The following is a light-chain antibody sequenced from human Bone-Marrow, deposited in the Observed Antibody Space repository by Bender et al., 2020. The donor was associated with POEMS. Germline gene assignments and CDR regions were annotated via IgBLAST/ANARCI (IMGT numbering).Light chain of an antibody. CDR3: AVWDDSLNGWV. V-gene: IGLV1-44*01. CDR1: SSNIGAHA. Sequence: QSVLTQPPSASGTPGQRVTISCSGGSSNIGAHAVNWYQHLPGTAPKLLIYSSHRRPSEVPDRFSGSRSGTSASLAISGLQSEDEADYYCAVWDDSLNGWVFGRGTKLTGL. CDR2: SSH. J-gene: IGLJ3*02.